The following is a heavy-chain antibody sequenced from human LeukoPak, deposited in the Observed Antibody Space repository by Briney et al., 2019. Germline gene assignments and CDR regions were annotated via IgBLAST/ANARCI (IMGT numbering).Heavy chain of an antibody. CDR3: AKGYRATRHYYDSSGYYEQFDY. CDR1: GFIFSSYA. D-gene: IGHD3-22*01. V-gene: IGHV3-23*01. J-gene: IGHJ4*02. CDR2: ISGSGGST. Sequence: GGSLRLSCAASGFIFSSYAMSWVRQAPGKGLEWVSAISGSGGSTYYADSVTGRFTISRDNSKNTPYLQMTSLRAEDTAVYYCAKGYRATRHYYDSSGYYEQFDYWGQGTLVTVSS.